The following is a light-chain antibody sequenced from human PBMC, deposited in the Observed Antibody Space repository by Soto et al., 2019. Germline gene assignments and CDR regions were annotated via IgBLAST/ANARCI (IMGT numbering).Light chain of an antibody. CDR2: GAS. CDR3: QQYNNWPAIT. V-gene: IGKV3D-15*01. CDR1: QSVSSSY. J-gene: IGKJ5*01. Sequence: EIVLTQSPGTLSLSPGERSTLSCRASQSVSSSYLAWYQQKPGQAPRLLIYGASTRATGIPARFSGSGSGTEFTLTISSLLSEDFAVYYCQQYNNWPAITFGQGTRLEIK.